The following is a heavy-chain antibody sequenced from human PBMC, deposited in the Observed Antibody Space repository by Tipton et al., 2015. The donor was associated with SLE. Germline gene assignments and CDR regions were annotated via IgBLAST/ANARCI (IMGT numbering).Heavy chain of an antibody. D-gene: IGHD1-26*01. Sequence: SLRLSCAASGFTFTSSGMPWVRQAPGKGLEWVAFIRYDGDIKYYADSLKGRFTISRDNSKNTLYLQMNSLGVEDTAVYYCARVRSGNYYDYWGQGTLVTVSS. V-gene: IGHV3-30*02. J-gene: IGHJ4*02. CDR3: ARVRSGNYYDY. CDR2: IRYDGDIK. CDR1: GFTFTSSG.